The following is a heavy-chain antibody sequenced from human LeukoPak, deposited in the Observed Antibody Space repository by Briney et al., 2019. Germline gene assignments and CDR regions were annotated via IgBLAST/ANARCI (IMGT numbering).Heavy chain of an antibody. D-gene: IGHD7-27*01. J-gene: IGHJ3*02. Sequence: SETLSLTCTVSGGSISSSSYYWGWIRQPPGKGLEWIGYIYYSGSTNYNPSLKSRVTISVDTSKNQFSLKLSSVTAADTAVYYCARVKTKLGAFDIWGQGTMVTVSS. CDR3: ARVKTKLGAFDI. CDR1: GGSISSSSYY. CDR2: IYYSGST. V-gene: IGHV4-61*05.